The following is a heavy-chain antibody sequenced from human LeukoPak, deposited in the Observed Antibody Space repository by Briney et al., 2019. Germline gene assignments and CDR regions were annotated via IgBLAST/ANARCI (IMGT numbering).Heavy chain of an antibody. CDR2: IYYSGST. CDR1: GGSISSGGYY. D-gene: IGHD4-17*01. Sequence: SETLSLTCSVSGGSISSGGYYWSWIRQHPGKGLEWIGYIYYSGSTYYNPSLKSRVTISVDTSKNQFSLKLSSVTAADTAVYYCARWTTVNDWYFDLWGRGTLVTVSS. CDR3: ARWTTVNDWYFDL. V-gene: IGHV4-31*03. J-gene: IGHJ2*01.